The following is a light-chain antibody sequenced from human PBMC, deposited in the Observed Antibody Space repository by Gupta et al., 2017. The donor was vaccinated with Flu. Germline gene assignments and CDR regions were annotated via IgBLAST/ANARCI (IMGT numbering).Light chain of an antibody. V-gene: IGKV1-5*03. CDR3: QHYKSYPYT. CDR2: KAS. CDR1: GSMSDK. J-gene: IGKJ2*01. Sequence: PATRAAAVGERVIITGGASGSMSDKVAWYQQKSGKAPKLLIYKASTLDTGGTSRFTGSGSGTECTLTISGLQPDDFTTYYCQHYKSYPYTFGQGTKLEIK.